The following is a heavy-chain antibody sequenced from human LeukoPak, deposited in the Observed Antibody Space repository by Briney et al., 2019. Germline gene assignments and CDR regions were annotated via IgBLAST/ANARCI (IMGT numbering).Heavy chain of an antibody. V-gene: IGHV4-4*02. CDR2: INHSGST. CDR3: ARHFSRTTRLTGWAARRYFDY. Sequence: SETLSLTCAVSGGSISSSNWWSWVRQPPGKGLEWIGEINHSGSTNYNPSLKSRVTISVDTSKNQFSLKLSSVTAADTAVYYCARHFSRTTRLTGWAARRYFDYWGQGTLVTVSS. D-gene: IGHD6-6*01. J-gene: IGHJ4*02. CDR1: GGSISSSNW.